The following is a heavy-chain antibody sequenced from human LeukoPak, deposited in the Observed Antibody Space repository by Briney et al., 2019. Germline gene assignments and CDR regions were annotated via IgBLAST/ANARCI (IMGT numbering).Heavy chain of an antibody. D-gene: IGHD5-24*01. J-gene: IGHJ6*03. Sequence: SETLSLTCTVSGGSISSSSYYWGWTRQPPGKGLEWIGSIYYSGSTYYNPSLKSRVTISVDTSKNQFSLKLSSVTAADTAVYYCARVGDGYRNYYYYYYMDVWGKGTTVTVSS. V-gene: IGHV4-39*07. CDR2: IYYSGST. CDR1: GGSISSSSYY. CDR3: ARVGDGYRNYYYYYYMDV.